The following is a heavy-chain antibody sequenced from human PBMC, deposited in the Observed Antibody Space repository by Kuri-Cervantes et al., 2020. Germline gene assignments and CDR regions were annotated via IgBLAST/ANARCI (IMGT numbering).Heavy chain of an antibody. D-gene: IGHD2-2*01. CDR1: GGSISSYY. Sequence: SETLSLTCTVSGGSISSYYWSWIRQPAGKGLEWIGRIYTSGSTNYNPSLKSRVTISVDKSKNQFSLKLSSVTAADTALYYCARADPDCSSASCYLPSGRHYYYYYMDVWGKGTTVTVSS. J-gene: IGHJ6*03. V-gene: IGHV4-4*07. CDR3: ARADPDCSSASCYLPSGRHYYYYYMDV. CDR2: IYTSGST.